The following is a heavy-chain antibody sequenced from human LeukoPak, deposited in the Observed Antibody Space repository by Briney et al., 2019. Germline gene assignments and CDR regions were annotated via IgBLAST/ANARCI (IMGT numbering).Heavy chain of an antibody. CDR2: INHSGST. D-gene: IGHD3-22*01. CDR1: GGSISSSSYY. J-gene: IGHJ4*02. V-gene: IGHV4-39*01. CDR3: ARLPYYYDSSGYYPFDY. Sequence: SETLSLTCTVSGGSISSSSYYWGWIRQPPGKGLEWIGEINHSGSTNYNPSLKSRVTISVDTSKNQFSLKLSSVTAADTAVYYCARLPYYYDSSGYYPFDYWGQGTLVTVSS.